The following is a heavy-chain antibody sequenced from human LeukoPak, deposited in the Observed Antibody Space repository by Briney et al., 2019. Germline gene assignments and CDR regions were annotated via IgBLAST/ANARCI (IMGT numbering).Heavy chain of an antibody. CDR2: INHSGST. D-gene: IGHD6-13*01. V-gene: IGHV4-34*01. J-gene: IGHJ4*02. CDR1: GGSFSGYY. CDR3: ARLTPVPGIAAAGYDY. Sequence: PSETLSLTCAVYGGSFSGYYWSWIRQPPGKGLEWIGEINHSGSTNYNPSLKSRVTISVDTSKNQFSLKLSSVTAADTAVYYCARLTPVPGIAAAGYDYWGQGTLVTVSS.